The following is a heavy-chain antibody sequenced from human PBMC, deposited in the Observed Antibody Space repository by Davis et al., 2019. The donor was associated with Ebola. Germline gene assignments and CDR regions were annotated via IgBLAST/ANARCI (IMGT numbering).Heavy chain of an antibody. V-gene: IGHV4-39*01. J-gene: IGHJ5*02. CDR1: GFTFSNNW. CDR2: IYYSGST. D-gene: IGHD6-6*01. Sequence: ESLKISCTVSGFTFSNNWMSWVRQPPGKGLEWIGSIYYSGSTYYNSSLQSRVTISVDTSKNQFSLKLSSVSAADTAVYYCARQLYTGSSADWFDPWGQGTLVTVSS. CDR3: ARQLYTGSSADWFDP.